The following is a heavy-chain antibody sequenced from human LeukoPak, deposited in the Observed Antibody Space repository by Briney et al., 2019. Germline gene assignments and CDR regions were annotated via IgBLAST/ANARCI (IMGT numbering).Heavy chain of an antibody. CDR2: ISGSGGST. J-gene: IGHJ3*02. CDR1: GFTFSTYG. D-gene: IGHD2-8*01. CDR3: AKDRVYGYPHDAFDI. V-gene: IGHV3-23*01. Sequence: GGSLRLSCAASGFTFSTYGMSWVRHAPGKGLEWVSAISGSGGSTYYADSVKGRFTISRDNSKNTLYLQMNSLRAEDTAVYYCAKDRVYGYPHDAFDIWGQGTMVTVSS.